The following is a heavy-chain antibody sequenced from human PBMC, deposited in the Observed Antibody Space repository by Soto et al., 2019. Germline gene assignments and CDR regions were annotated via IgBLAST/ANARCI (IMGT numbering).Heavy chain of an antibody. CDR2: IYIAGTT. CDR1: GFSVRSNY. J-gene: IGHJ6*02. CDR3: ARDSQGVPPATPGYYFYGMDV. Sequence: GGSLRLSCAASGFSVRSNYMTWVRQAPGKGLEWVSIIYIAGTTYYADSVEGRFTISRDNSKNTLSLQMNSLRAEDTAVYYCARDSQGVPPATPGYYFYGMDVWGQGTTITVSS. V-gene: IGHV3-53*01. D-gene: IGHD2-2*02.